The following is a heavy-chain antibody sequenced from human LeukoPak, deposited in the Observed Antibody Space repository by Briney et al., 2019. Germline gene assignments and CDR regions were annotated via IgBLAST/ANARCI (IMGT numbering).Heavy chain of an antibody. V-gene: IGHV4-61*02. CDR1: GGSISSGSYY. J-gene: IGHJ4*02. CDR3: ARTPYYYGSGSYAPDY. D-gene: IGHD3-10*01. CDR2: IYTSGST. Sequence: SQTLSLTCTVSGGSISSGSYYWSWIRQPAGKGLEWFGRIYTSGSTNYNPSLKSRVTISVDTSKNQFSLKLSSVTAADTAVYYCARTPYYYGSGSYAPDYWGQGTLVTVSS.